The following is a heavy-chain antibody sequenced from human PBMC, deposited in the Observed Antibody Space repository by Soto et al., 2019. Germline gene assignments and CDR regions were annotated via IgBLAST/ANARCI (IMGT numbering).Heavy chain of an antibody. D-gene: IGHD3-10*01. J-gene: IGHJ4*02. CDR2: ISYDGSNE. Sequence: QVQLVESGGGVVQPGRSLRLSCEASGFTFSSYGMHWVRQAPGKGLEWVAFISYDGSNEYYADSVRGRFAISRDNSRNCVSLHLSTLRGADTAVYYCATDISASGSCSDYWGQGSLVTVSS. CDR1: GFTFSSYG. CDR3: ATDISASGSCSDY. V-gene: IGHV3-30*03.